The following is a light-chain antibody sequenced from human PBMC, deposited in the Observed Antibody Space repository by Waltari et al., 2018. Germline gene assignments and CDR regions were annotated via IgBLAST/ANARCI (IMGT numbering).Light chain of an antibody. CDR2: WAS. CDR3: QQFYTTPMFT. Sequence: DIVMTQSPDSLAVSLGERATINCRSRQSVLYCSYNKNLLAWYQQKPVQPPKLLIYWASTLESGVPARFSGGGSGTDFTLTISSLQAEDVAVYYCQQFYTTPMFTFGQGTKLEIK. V-gene: IGKV4-1*01. CDR1: QSVLYCSYNKNL. J-gene: IGKJ2*01.